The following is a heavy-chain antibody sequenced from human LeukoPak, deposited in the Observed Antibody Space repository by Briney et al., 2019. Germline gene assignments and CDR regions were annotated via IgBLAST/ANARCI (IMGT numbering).Heavy chain of an antibody. CDR2: MYYSGST. D-gene: IGHD3-22*01. J-gene: IGHJ4*02. V-gene: IGHV4-59*01. CDR1: GGSINNYY. Sequence: SETLSLTCTVSGGSINNYYWSWIRQPPGKGLEWIGCMYYSGSTNCNPSLKSRVTISVDTSQNQFSLQLSSVTAADTAVYYCARLLLYYYESSGYYSYFDSWGQGTLVTVSS. CDR3: ARLLLYYYESSGYYSYFDS.